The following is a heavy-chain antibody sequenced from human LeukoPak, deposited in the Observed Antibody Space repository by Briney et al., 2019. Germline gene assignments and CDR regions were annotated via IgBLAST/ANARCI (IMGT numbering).Heavy chain of an antibody. D-gene: IGHD4-17*01. V-gene: IGHV3-33*06. CDR1: GFTFSSYC. CDR3: AKALLRSDRAYYFDY. J-gene: IGHJ4*02. CDR2: IWYDGSKK. Sequence: GGSLRLPCVASGFTFSSYCIHWVSRPPGKGLEGVEVIWYDGSKKYYADSVKGRFTISRDNSKNTLYLQMYSLRDEDTAVYYCAKALLRSDRAYYFDYWGQGTLVTVSS.